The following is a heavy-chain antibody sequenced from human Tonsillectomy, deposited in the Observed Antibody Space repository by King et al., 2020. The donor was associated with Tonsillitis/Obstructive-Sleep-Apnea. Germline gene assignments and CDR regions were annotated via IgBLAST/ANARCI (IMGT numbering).Heavy chain of an antibody. CDR1: GFTFSRYD. Sequence: VQLVESGGGLVQPGGSLRLSCAASGFTFSRYDMHWVRQPTGKGLEWVSAIGSTGDPYYPGSVKGRFTISRENAKNSLYLQMNTLRADDTAVYYCARGDYYGPGSWSHTMDVWGQGTTVTVSS. V-gene: IGHV3-13*05. D-gene: IGHD3-10*01. CDR3: ARGDYYGPGSWSHTMDV. CDR2: IGSTGDP. J-gene: IGHJ6*02.